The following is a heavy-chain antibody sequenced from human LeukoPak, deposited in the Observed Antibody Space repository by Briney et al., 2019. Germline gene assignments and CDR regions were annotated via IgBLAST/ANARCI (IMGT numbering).Heavy chain of an antibody. V-gene: IGHV3-30*18. CDR3: AKEEGVMAIAGSPSGY. Sequence: GGSLRLSCAASGFTFSNYGIHWVRQAPGKGLEWVAIISYDGTNNYYADSVKGRFTISRDNSKNTLYLQMNSLRAEDTAMYYCAKEEGVMAIAGSPSGYWGQGALVTVSS. CDR2: ISYDGTNN. J-gene: IGHJ4*02. D-gene: IGHD2-21*01. CDR1: GFTFSNYG.